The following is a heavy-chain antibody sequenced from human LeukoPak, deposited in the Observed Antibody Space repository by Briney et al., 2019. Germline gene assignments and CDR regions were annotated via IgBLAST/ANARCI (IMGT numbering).Heavy chain of an antibody. V-gene: IGHV3-30*18. CDR3: AKRMGPSIAAADLDY. CDR1: GFSFSTFG. Sequence: GGSLRLSCAASGFSFSTFGMHWVRQAPGKGLEWVAVISYDGSNKYYADSVKGRFTISRDNSKNTLFLQMNSLRAEDTAVYYCAKRMGPSIAAADLDYWGQGTLVTVSS. J-gene: IGHJ4*02. D-gene: IGHD6-13*01. CDR2: ISYDGSNK.